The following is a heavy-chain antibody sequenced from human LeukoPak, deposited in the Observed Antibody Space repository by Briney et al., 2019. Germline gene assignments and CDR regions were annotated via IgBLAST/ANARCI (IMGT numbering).Heavy chain of an antibody. Sequence: GGSLRLSCAASGFTFSSYAMHWVRQAPGKGLEWVAVISYDGSNKYYADSVKGRFTISRDNSKNTLYLQMNSLRAEDTAVYYCARDFYGDYALFDYWGRGTLVTVSS. J-gene: IGHJ4*02. D-gene: IGHD4-17*01. V-gene: IGHV3-30-3*01. CDR2: ISYDGSNK. CDR1: GFTFSSYA. CDR3: ARDFYGDYALFDY.